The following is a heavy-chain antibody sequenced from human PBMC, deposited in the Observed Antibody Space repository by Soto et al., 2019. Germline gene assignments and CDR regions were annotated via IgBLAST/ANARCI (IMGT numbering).Heavy chain of an antibody. CDR2: ISGSGGST. D-gene: IGHD3-22*01. Sequence: AGGSLRLSCAASGFTFRNYGMNWVRQAPGKGLEWVSAISGSGGSTYYADSVKGRFTISRDNSKNTLYMQMNSLSAEDTAVYYCAKDQSSAYYTYYFDYWGQGTLVTVSS. J-gene: IGHJ4*02. CDR3: AKDQSSAYYTYYFDY. V-gene: IGHV3-23*01. CDR1: GFTFRNYG.